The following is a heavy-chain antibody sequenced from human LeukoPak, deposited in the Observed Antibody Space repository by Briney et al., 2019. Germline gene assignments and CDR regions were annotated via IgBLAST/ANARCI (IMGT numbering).Heavy chain of an antibody. J-gene: IGHJ4*02. V-gene: IGHV3-9*01. CDR3: AESGSLMITFGGVIADYFDY. CDR1: GFTFDDYA. Sequence: GRSLRLSCAASGFTFDDYAMHWVRQAPGKGLEWVSGISWNSGSIGYADSVKGRFTISRDNAKNSLYLQMNSLRAEDTALYYCAESGSLMITFGGVIADYFDYWGQGTLVTVSS. CDR2: ISWNSGSI. D-gene: IGHD3-16*02.